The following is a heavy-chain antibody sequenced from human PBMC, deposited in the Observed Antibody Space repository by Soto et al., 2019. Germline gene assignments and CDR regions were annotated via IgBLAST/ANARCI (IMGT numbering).Heavy chain of an antibody. CDR1: GFTFRGYS. J-gene: IGHJ6*03. CDR2: ISSSSSYI. Sequence: GLLRDWSAASGFTFRGYSMNWVRQAPGKGLEWVSSISSSSSYIYYADSVKGRFTISRDNAKDSLYLQMNSLRAEDTAVYYCARERHRAVYYMDVWGKGTTVTVSS. V-gene: IGHV3-21*01. CDR3: ARERHRAVYYMDV.